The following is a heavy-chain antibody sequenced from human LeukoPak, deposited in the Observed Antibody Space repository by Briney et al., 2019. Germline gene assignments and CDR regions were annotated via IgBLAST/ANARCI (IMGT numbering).Heavy chain of an antibody. J-gene: IGHJ4*02. D-gene: IGHD1-26*01. CDR1: GFTFTNHG. Sequence: GRSLRLSCAASGFTFTNHGLHWVRQAPGKGLEWVAVIWYDGSNKYYADSVKGRFTISRDNSKNTLYLQMNSLRAEDTAVYYCARGRRATSAFDYWGQGTLVTVSS. CDR2: IWYDGSNK. CDR3: ARGRRATSAFDY. V-gene: IGHV3-33*08.